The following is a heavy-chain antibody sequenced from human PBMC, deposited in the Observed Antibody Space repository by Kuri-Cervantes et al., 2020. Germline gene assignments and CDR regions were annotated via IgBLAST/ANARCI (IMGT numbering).Heavy chain of an antibody. J-gene: IGHJ3*02. CDR3: ARGGGHNMMGKAFDI. Sequence: SVKVSCKVSGGTFSTYAISWVRQAPGQGLEWMGGIIPIFATADYAQKFQGRVTITTDESTTTAYMEVSSLRSEDTAVYYCARGGGHNMMGKAFDIWGQGTVVTVSS. CDR1: GGTFSTYA. D-gene: IGHD3-10*01. V-gene: IGHV1-69*05. CDR2: IIPIFATA.